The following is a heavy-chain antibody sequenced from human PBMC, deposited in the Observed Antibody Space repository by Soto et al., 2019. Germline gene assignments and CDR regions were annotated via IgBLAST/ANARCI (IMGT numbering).Heavy chain of an antibody. CDR2: INHSGST. J-gene: IGHJ4*02. D-gene: IGHD1-26*01. CDR3: ARDVIVGATRFDY. V-gene: IGHV4-34*01. Sequence: SETLSLTYAVYGGSFSGYYWSWIRQPPGKGLEWIGEINHSGSTNYNPSLKSRVTISVDTSKNQFSLKLSSVTAADTAVYYCARDVIVGATRFDYWGQGTLVTVSS. CDR1: GGSFSGYY.